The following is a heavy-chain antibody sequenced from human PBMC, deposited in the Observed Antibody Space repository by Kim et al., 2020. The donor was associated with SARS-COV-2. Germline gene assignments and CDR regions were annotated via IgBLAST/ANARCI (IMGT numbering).Heavy chain of an antibody. J-gene: IGHJ3*02. CDR2: ISYDGSNK. CDR3: AREIPYGDYSHDAFDI. V-gene: IGHV3-33*05. CDR1: GFTFSSYG. Sequence: GGSLRLSCAASGFTFSSYGMHWVRQAPGKGLEWVAVISYDGSNKYYADSVKGRFTISRDNSKNSLYLQMNSLRAEDTAVYYCAREIPYGDYSHDAFDIWGQGTMVTVSS. D-gene: IGHD4-17*01.